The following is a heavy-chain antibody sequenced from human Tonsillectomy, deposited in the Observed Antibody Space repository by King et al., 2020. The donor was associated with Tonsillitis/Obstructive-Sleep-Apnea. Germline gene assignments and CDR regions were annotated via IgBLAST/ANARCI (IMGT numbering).Heavy chain of an antibody. Sequence: VQLVESGGGLVQPGGSLRSSCLASGSTFISPWMSWVRRPPGKGRGGLANKKKVGSEKYYVDSVKGRFTISRDNAKNSLYLQMNSLRAEDTAVYYCGHDMDVWGQGTTVTVSS. J-gene: IGHJ6*02. V-gene: IGHV3-7*03. CDR2: KKKVGSEK. CDR3: GHDMDV. CDR1: GSTFISPW.